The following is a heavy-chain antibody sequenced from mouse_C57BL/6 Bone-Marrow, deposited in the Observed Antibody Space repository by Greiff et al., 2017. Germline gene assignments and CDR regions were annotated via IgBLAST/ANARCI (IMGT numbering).Heavy chain of an antibody. CDR2: IDPENGDT. Sequence: VHVKQSGAELVRPGASVKLSCTASGFNIKDDYMHWVKQRPEQGLEWIGWIDPENGDTEYASKFQGKATITAETSSNTAYLQLSSLTSEDTAVYYCTTRGYGSVYFDYWGQGTTPTVSS. CDR1: GFNIKDDY. CDR3: TTRGYGSVYFDY. V-gene: IGHV14-4*01. J-gene: IGHJ2*01. D-gene: IGHD1-1*01.